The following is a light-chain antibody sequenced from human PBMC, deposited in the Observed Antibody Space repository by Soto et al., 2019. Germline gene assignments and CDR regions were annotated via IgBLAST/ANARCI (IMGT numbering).Light chain of an antibody. CDR2: KTS. CDR1: KSISSW. CDR3: QQYNSYSRTST. J-gene: IGKJ1*01. Sequence: DIQMTQSPSTLSASVGDRVTITCRASKSISSWLAWYQQKPGKAPKLLIYKTSSLESGLPSRFSGSGSGTEFTLTISSLQPDDFAPYYCQQYNSYSRTSTFGQGTKVEIK. V-gene: IGKV1-5*03.